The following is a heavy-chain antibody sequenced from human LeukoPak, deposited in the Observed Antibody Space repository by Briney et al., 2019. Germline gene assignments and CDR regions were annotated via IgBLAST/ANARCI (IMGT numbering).Heavy chain of an antibody. V-gene: IGHV4-30-4*08. CDR3: ARVPSGSYPFDY. Sequence: SETLSLTCTVSGGSISSGDYSWSWIRQPPGKGLEWIGYIYYSGSTYYNPSLKSRVTISVDTSKNQFSLKLSSVTAADTALYYCARVPSGSYPFDYWGQGTLVTVSS. D-gene: IGHD1-26*01. J-gene: IGHJ4*02. CDR2: IYYSGST. CDR1: GGSISSGDYS.